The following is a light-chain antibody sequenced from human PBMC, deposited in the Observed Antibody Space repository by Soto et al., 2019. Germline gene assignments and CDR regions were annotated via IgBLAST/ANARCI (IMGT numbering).Light chain of an antibody. Sequence: EIVMTQSPATLSVSPGERATLSCRASQSVSSNLAWYQQKPGQAPRLLIYGASTRPTGIPARFSGSGSGTDFTLPLGSLKSEDFAVYYCQQYNNWPPMAFGQGTKVVIK. V-gene: IGKV3-15*01. J-gene: IGKJ1*01. CDR2: GAS. CDR3: QQYNNWPPMA. CDR1: QSVSSN.